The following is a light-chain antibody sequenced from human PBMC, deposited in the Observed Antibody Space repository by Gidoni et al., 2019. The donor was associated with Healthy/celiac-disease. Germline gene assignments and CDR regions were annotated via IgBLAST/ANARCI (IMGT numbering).Light chain of an antibody. Sequence: QSALTHPASVSGSPGQSITISCTGTSSDVGGYNYVSWYQQHPGKAPKLMIYEVSNRPSGVSKRFSGSKSGNTASLTISGLQAEDEADYYCSSYTSRSTLVFGGGTKLTVL. V-gene: IGLV2-14*01. CDR3: SSYTSRSTLV. CDR1: SSDVGGYNY. J-gene: IGLJ2*01. CDR2: EVS.